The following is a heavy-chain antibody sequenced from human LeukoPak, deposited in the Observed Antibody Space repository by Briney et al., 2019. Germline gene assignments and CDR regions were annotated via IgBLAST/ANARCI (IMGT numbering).Heavy chain of an antibody. Sequence: PSETLSLTCDVYGGSFSGYYWSWIRQPPGKGLEWIGEINHSGSTNYNPSLKSRVTISVDTSKSQFSLKLSSVTAADTAVYYCARGRSGRYFVWFRVRKYGMDVWGKGTTVTVSS. CDR2: INHSGST. V-gene: IGHV4-34*01. J-gene: IGHJ6*04. D-gene: IGHD3-9*01. CDR1: GGSFSGYY. CDR3: ARGRSGRYFVWFRVRKYGMDV.